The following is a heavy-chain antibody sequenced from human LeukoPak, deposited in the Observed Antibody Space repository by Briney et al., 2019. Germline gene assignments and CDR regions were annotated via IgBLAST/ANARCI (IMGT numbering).Heavy chain of an antibody. J-gene: IGHJ6*02. V-gene: IGHV4-30-4*01. D-gene: IGHD2-15*01. CDR1: GGSISSGDYY. CDR2: IYYSGST. Sequence: SSETLSLTCTVSGGSISSGDYYWSWIRQPPGKGLEWIGYIYYSGSTYYNPSLKSRITISVDTSKNHFSLRLSSVTAADTAVYYCAVAYYYYNLDVWGQGTTVTVSS. CDR3: AVAYYYYNLDV.